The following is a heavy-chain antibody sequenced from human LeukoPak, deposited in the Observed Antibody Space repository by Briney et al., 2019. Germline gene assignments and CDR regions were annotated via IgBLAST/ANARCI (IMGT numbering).Heavy chain of an antibody. D-gene: IGHD6-19*01. CDR1: GFIFSRYA. CDR2: VGGSGATT. J-gene: IGHJ4*02. V-gene: IGHV3-23*01. CDR3: AKEEVGAVAGRFDF. Sequence: GGSLRLSCAASGFIFSRYAMNWVRQAPGKGLEWVSGVGGSGATTYNADPVKGRFTISRDNSKNTLYLQMDSLRAEDTALYYCAKEEVGAVAGRFDFWGQGTLVTVSS.